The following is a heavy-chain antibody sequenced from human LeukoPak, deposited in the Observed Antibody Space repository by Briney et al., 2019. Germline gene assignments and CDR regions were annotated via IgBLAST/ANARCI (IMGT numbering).Heavy chain of an antibody. CDR2: MNPNSGNT. Sequence: ASVKVSCKASGGTFSSYAISWVRQAPGQGLEWMGWMNPNSGNTGYAQKFQGRVTMTRNTSISTAYMELSSLRSEDTAVYYCARARSGWQGAFDIWGQGTMVTVSS. CDR1: GGTFSSYA. CDR3: ARARSGWQGAFDI. J-gene: IGHJ3*02. V-gene: IGHV1-8*02. D-gene: IGHD6-19*01.